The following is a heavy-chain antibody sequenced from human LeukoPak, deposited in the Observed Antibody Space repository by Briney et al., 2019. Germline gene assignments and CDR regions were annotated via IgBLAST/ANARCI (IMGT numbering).Heavy chain of an antibody. V-gene: IGHV3-30*02. D-gene: IGHD1-20*01. J-gene: IGHJ5*02. CDR3: AKDYGISGTGGAWLDP. CDR1: GFTFNSYG. CDR2: IRYDGSNK. Sequence: PGGSLRLSCAASGFTFNSYGMHWARQTPGKGLEWVAFIRYDGSNKYYGDSVKGRFTISRDNSKNTLYLQMNSLRAEDTAVYYCAKDYGISGTGGAWLDPWGQGTLVTVSS.